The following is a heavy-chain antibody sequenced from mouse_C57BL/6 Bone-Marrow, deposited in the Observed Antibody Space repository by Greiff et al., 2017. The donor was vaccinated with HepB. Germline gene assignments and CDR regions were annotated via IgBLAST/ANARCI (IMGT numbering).Heavy chain of an antibody. J-gene: IGHJ4*01. CDR2: INPSSGYT. CDR1: GYTFTSYW. D-gene: IGHD2-4*01. CDR3: ADEYEGYYAMDY. V-gene: IGHV1-7*01. Sequence: QVQLQQSGAELAKPGASVKLSCKASGYTFTSYWMHWVKQRPGQGLEWIGYINPSSGYTKYNQKFKDKATLTADKSSSTAYMQLSSLTYEDTAVYYCADEYEGYYAMDYWGQGTSVTVSS.